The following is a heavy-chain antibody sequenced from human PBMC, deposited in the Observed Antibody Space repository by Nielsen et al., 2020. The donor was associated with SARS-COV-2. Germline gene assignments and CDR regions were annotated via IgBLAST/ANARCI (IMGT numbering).Heavy chain of an antibody. CDR2: INPNSGGT. Sequence: ASVKVSCKASRYTFTGYYMHWVRQAPGQGLEWMGRINPNSGGTNYAQKFQGRVTMTRDTSISTAYMELSRLRSDDTAVYYCARNDEWSYFDYWGQGTLVTVSS. CDR3: ARNDEWSYFDY. D-gene: IGHD3-3*01. CDR1: RYTFTGYY. V-gene: IGHV1-2*06. J-gene: IGHJ4*02.